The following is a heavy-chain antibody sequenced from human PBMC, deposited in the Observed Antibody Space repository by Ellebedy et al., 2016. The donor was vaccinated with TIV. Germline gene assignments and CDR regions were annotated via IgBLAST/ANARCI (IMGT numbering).Heavy chain of an antibody. J-gene: IGHJ4*02. D-gene: IGHD2-15*01. V-gene: IGHV4-59*12. CDR1: GVSITRYY. CDR3: ARGGDIHWSPGGY. Sequence: SETLSLXCSVSGVSITRYYWSWIRQSPGRGLEWIGYIFHTGIIKYNPSLKSRVTISVDKSKNQLSLKLTSVTAADTAVYYCARGGDIHWSPGGYWGQGTRVTVSS. CDR2: IFHTGII.